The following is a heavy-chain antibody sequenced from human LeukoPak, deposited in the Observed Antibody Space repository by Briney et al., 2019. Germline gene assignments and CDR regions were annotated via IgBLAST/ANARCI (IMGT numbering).Heavy chain of an antibody. CDR1: GASISSGDYY. CDR3: ARGPNYVRGSYRYFDY. Sequence: SETLSLTCTVSGASISSGDYYWSWIRQPPGKGLEWIGYIYYSGTTNYNPSLKTRVTISVDTSKNQFSLKLSSVTAADTAVYYCARGPNYVRGSYRYFDYWGQGILVTVSS. V-gene: IGHV4-30-4*01. CDR2: IYYSGTT. D-gene: IGHD3-16*02. J-gene: IGHJ4*02.